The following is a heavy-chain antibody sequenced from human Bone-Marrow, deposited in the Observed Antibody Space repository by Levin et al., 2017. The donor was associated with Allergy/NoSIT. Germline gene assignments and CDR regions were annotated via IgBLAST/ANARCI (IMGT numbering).Heavy chain of an antibody. CDR3: TTDLRRIQLWFYYYYYYGMDV. CDR1: GFTFSNAW. J-gene: IGHJ6*02. CDR2: IKSKTDGGTT. Sequence: PGGSLRLSCAASGFTFSNAWMSWVRQAPGKGLEWVGRIKSKTDGGTTDYAAPVKGRFTIARDDSKNTLYLQMNSLKTEDTAVYYCTTDLRRIQLWFYYYYYYGMDVWGQGTTVTVSS. V-gene: IGHV3-15*01. D-gene: IGHD5-18*01.